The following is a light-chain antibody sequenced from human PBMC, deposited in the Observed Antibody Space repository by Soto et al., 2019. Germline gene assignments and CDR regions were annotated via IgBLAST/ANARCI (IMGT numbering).Light chain of an antibody. CDR1: QGINRW. V-gene: IGKV1-12*01. Sequence: DIQMTQSPSSVSAYVGERVTITCRASQGINRWVAWYQQKPGKASKPHIYSASSLQSGVPSRFSGSGSGTEFTLTISSLQPDDFATYGCQQSDSSRLTFCGGIKVDI. CDR3: QQSDSSRLT. CDR2: SAS. J-gene: IGKJ4*01.